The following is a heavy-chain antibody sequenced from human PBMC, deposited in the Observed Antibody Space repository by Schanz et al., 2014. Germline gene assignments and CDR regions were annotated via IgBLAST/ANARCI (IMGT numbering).Heavy chain of an antibody. Sequence: EMQLLESGGGLIQPGGSLRLSCAASEFTFSTDAMSWVRQAPGKGLEWLSVISASGGDTYYADSVKGRFTISRDNSKNTLYLQMNSLRAEDTAVYYCARIGGSDFDYWAQGTLVTVSS. CDR1: EFTFSTDA. CDR2: ISASGGDT. D-gene: IGHD3-10*01. V-gene: IGHV3-23*01. J-gene: IGHJ4*02. CDR3: ARIGGSDFDY.